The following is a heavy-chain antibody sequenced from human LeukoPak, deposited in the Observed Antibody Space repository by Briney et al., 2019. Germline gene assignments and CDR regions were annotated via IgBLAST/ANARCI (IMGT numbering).Heavy chain of an antibody. J-gene: IGHJ5*02. CDR2: INSDGSST. CDR3: ARGFYCSSTSCYVIWFDP. Sequence: GGSLRLSCAASGFTFSSYWMHWVRQAPGKGLVWVSRINSDGSSTSCADSVKGRFTISRDNAKNTLYLQMNSLRAEDTAVYYCARGFYCSSTSCYVIWFDPWGQGTLVTVSS. V-gene: IGHV3-74*01. D-gene: IGHD2-2*01. CDR1: GFTFSSYW.